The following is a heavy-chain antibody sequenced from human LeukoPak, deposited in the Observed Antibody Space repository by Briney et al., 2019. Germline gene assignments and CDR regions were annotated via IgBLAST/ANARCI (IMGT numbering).Heavy chain of an antibody. CDR3: ARDRAYYYDSSGYYYFDH. CDR2: IYYSGST. V-gene: IGHV4-59*12. Sequence: SETLSLTCTVSGGSISSYYWSWIRQPPGKGLEWIGYIYYSGSTNYNPSLKSRVTISIDTSKNQFSLKLNSVTAADTAVYYCARDRAYYYDSSGYYYFDHWGQGTLVTVSS. CDR1: GGSISSYY. J-gene: IGHJ4*02. D-gene: IGHD3-22*01.